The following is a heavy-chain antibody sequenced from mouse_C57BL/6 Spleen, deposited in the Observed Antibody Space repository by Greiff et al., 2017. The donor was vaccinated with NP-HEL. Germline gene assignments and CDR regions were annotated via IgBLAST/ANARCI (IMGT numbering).Heavy chain of an antibody. V-gene: IGHV1-64*01. Sequence: VQLQQSGAELVKPGASVKLSCKASGYTFTSYWMHWVKQRPGQGLEWIGMIHPNSGSTNYNEKFKSKATLTVDKSSSTAYMQLSSLTSEDSAVYYCARIYYLTGWYFDVWGTGTTVTVSS. D-gene: IGHD1-1*01. CDR1: GYTFTSYW. CDR3: ARIYYLTGWYFDV. J-gene: IGHJ1*03. CDR2: IHPNSGST.